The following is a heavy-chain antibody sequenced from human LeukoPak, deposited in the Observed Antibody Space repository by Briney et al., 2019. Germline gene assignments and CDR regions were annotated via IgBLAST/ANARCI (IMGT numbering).Heavy chain of an antibody. J-gene: IGHJ4*02. CDR3: ARAQDYVGFDY. CDR1: GFSFSDYS. CDR2: IYSGGST. Sequence: GGSLRLSCAASGFSFSDYSMNWVRQAPGKGLEWVSVIYSGGSTYYADSVKGRFTISRHNSKNTLYLQMNSLRAEDTAVYYCARAQDYVGFDYWGQGTLVTVSS. V-gene: IGHV3-53*04. D-gene: IGHD4-17*01.